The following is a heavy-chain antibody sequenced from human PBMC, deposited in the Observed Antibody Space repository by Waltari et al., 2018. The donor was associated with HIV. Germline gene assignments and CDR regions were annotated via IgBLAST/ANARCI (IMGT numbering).Heavy chain of an antibody. CDR3: AREAFRAGYY. Sequence: QVQLQESGPGLVKPSQNLSLTCTVSGGSISSGSYYWSWIRQPAGKGLEWIGRIYTSGRTNYNPSLKSRVTISVDTSKNQFSLKLSSVTAADTAVYYCAREAFRAGYYWGQGTLVTVSS. J-gene: IGHJ4*02. CDR1: GGSISSGSYY. V-gene: IGHV4-61*02. D-gene: IGHD3-3*02. CDR2: IYTSGRT.